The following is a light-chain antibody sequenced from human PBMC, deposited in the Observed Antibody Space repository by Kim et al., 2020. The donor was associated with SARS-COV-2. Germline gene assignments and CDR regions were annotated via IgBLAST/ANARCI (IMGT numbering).Light chain of an antibody. Sequence: SASVGDRVTIPCRASQDIGTWLAWYQQKPGKAPNLLIYRASSLESGVPSRFSGSGSGTGFTLTISSLQPDDFATYYCQHYSRFPYTFGQGTKLEIK. J-gene: IGKJ2*01. CDR2: RAS. CDR3: QHYSRFPYT. V-gene: IGKV1-5*03. CDR1: QDIGTW.